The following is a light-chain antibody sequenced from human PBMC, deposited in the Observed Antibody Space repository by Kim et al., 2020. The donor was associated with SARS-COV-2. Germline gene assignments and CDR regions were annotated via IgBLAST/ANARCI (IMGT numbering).Light chain of an antibody. CDR2: GAS. J-gene: IGKJ2*01. Sequence: EIVMTQSPATLSMSPGERATLSCRASQGVSSDLAWYQQKPGQAPRLLIYGASTRATGIPVRFSGSGSGTDFTLTISSLQSEDFALYYCQQYNNWPHTFGQGTKLEI. CDR3: QQYNNWPHT. V-gene: IGKV3-15*01. CDR1: QGVSSD.